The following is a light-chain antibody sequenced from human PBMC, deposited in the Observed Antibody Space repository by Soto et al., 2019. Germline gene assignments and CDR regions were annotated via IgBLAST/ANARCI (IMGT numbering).Light chain of an antibody. CDR3: QQYYDYPHT. V-gene: IGKV1-8*01. CDR2: AAS. J-gene: IGKJ4*01. Sequence: AIRMTQSPSSFSASTGDRVTITCRASEDINNYLAWYQQKPGKAPKLLIYAASTLQRGVPSRFSGSGSGTDFTLTDSSLQSEDFATYYCQQYYDYPHTFGGGTKVEIK. CDR1: EDINNY.